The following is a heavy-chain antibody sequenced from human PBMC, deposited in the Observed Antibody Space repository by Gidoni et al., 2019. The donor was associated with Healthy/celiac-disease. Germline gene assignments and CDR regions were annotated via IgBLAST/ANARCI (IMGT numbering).Heavy chain of an antibody. Sequence: EVQLVESGGGLVKPGGSLRLSCAASGFTFSNAWMSWVRQAPGKGLEWVGRIKSKTDGGTTDYAAPVTGRFTISRDDSKNTLYLQMNSLKTEDTAVYYCTTEDRLLWFGELLGYWGQGTLVTVSS. CDR2: IKSKTDGGTT. CDR3: TTEDRLLWFGELLGY. CDR1: GFTFSNAW. J-gene: IGHJ4*02. D-gene: IGHD3-10*01. V-gene: IGHV3-15*01.